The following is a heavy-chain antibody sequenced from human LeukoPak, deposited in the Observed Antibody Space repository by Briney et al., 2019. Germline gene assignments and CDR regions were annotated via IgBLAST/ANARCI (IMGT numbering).Heavy chain of an antibody. V-gene: IGHV4-31*03. D-gene: IGHD3-9*01. J-gene: IGHJ3*02. CDR2: IYYSGTT. Sequence: SETLSLTCTVSDGSISSGGYYWSWIRQHPGKGLEWIGYIYYSGTTYYNLSLKSRVTISVDTSKNQFSLKLSSVTAADTAVYYCARLLYDVLTGYARGRNAFDIWGQGTMVTVSS. CDR1: DGSISSGGYY. CDR3: ARLLYDVLTGYARGRNAFDI.